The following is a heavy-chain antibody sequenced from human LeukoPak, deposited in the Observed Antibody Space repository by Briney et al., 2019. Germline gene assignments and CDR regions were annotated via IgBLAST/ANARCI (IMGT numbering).Heavy chain of an antibody. V-gene: IGHV4-38-2*02. CDR2: IYHSGII. D-gene: IGHD4-11*01. CDR1: GYSISSGYF. CDR3: ARDLYSNPTGVDF. Sequence: SETLSLTCTVSGYSISSGYFWAWIRQPPGKGLEWIGSIYHSGIIYYNPSLKRRVTLSLDTSKNQFSLILTSVTAADTAVSYCARDLYSNPTGVDFWGQGTLVTVSS. J-gene: IGHJ4*02.